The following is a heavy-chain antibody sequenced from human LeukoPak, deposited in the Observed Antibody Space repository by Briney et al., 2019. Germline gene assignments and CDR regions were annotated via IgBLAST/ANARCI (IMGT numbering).Heavy chain of an antibody. CDR1: GYTFTSYG. Sequence: ASVKVSCKASGYTFTSYGISWVRQAPGQGLEWMGWISAYNGNTNYAQKLQGRVTMTTDTSTSTAYMELRSLRSDDTAVYYCARDKPRWELRRTRFDYWGQGTLVTVSS. CDR2: ISAYNGNT. D-gene: IGHD1-26*01. V-gene: IGHV1-18*01. J-gene: IGHJ4*02. CDR3: ARDKPRWELRRTRFDY.